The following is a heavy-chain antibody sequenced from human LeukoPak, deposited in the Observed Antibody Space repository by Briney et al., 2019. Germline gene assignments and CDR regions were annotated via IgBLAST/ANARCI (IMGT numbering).Heavy chain of an antibody. CDR3: AREGSSYSMDV. Sequence: GGSLRLSCAASAFIFSSYWMYWVRQAPGKGLVWVSRINSDGTSTTYADSVKGRFTISRDNAKNTLYPQMNSLRAEDTAVYYCAREGSSYSMDVWGQGTTVTVSS. CDR1: AFIFSSYW. CDR2: INSDGTST. J-gene: IGHJ6*02. V-gene: IGHV3-74*01.